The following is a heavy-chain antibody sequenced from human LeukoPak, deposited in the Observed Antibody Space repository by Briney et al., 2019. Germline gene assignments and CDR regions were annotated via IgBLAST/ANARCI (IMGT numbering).Heavy chain of an antibody. Sequence: GRSLRLSCAASGXIFRTYGVHWVRQAPGKGLEWVAVISYDGSNKYYAESVKGRFTISRDNSKNTLYLQMNSLRDEDTAVYYCAKAIGGIAVAGTPEYWGQGTLVIVSS. CDR1: GXIFRTYG. J-gene: IGHJ4*02. V-gene: IGHV3-30*18. CDR2: ISYDGSNK. CDR3: AKAIGGIAVAGTPEY. D-gene: IGHD6-19*01.